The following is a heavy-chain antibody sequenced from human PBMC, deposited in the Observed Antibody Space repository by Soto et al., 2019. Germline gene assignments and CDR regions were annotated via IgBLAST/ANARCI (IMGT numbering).Heavy chain of an antibody. V-gene: IGHV3-64D*06. CDR2: ITNCGGTT. Sequence: GPLRPACSASGFTCSAYTMHWVRQAPGKGLDYISAITNCGGTTYYADSVKGRFSVSRDNSKNTLYLQLRSLRTEDTAVYYCAKDLYDYSGTYGLHFDSWGQGILVTVSS. CDR1: GFTCSAYT. J-gene: IGHJ4*02. D-gene: IGHD5-12*01. CDR3: AKDLYDYSGTYGLHFDS.